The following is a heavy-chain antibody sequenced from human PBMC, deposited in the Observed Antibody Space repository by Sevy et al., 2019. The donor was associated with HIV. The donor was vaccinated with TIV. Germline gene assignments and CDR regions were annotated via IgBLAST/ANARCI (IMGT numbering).Heavy chain of an antibody. V-gene: IGHV3-48*03. CDR3: ARDLPPSATTVPHFDY. J-gene: IGHJ4*02. CDR1: GFTFSSYE. Sequence: GGSLRLSCTASGFTFSSYEMNWVRQAPGKGLEWVSYISNSDSTIHYSDSVKGRFTISRDNAKNSLYLQMNSLRAEDTAVYYCARDLPPSATTVPHFDYWGRGTLVTVSS. CDR2: ISNSDSTI. D-gene: IGHD4-17*01.